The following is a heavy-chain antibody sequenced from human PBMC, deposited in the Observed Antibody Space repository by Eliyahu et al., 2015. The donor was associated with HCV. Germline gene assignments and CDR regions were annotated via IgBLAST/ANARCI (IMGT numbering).Heavy chain of an antibody. CDR2: IKADGIEK. J-gene: IGHJ4*02. D-gene: IGHD2-15*01. V-gene: IGHV3-7*01. Sequence: EVQLVESGGDLVQPGGSLRLSCTAXGFTFTVXWMSWVRQAPGKGLGGVAHIKADGIEKYHVDSVRGRFSISRDNARNSLYLQMNSLRVEDTAVYYCGRGYCVPTNCEGHLDHWGQGVLVTVSS. CDR3: GRGYCVPTNCEGHLDH. CDR1: GFTFTVXW.